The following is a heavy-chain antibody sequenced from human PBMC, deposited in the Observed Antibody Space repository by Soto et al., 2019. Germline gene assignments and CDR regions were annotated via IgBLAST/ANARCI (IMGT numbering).Heavy chain of an antibody. Sequence: GESLKISCKGSGYSFTSYWISWVRQMPGKGLEWMGRIDPSDSYTNYSPSFQGHVTISADKSISTAYLQWSSLKASDTAMYYCAIGGAGTNPFDYWGQGTLVTVSS. D-gene: IGHD1-7*01. CDR1: GYSFTSYW. J-gene: IGHJ4*02. V-gene: IGHV5-10-1*01. CDR2: IDPSDSYT. CDR3: AIGGAGTNPFDY.